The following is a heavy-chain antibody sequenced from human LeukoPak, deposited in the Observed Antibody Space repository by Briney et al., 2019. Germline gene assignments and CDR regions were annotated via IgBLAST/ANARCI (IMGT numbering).Heavy chain of an antibody. V-gene: IGHV4-59*01. Sequence: SETLSLTCTVSGGSISSYYWSWIRQPPGKGLEWIGYIYYSGSTNYNPSLTSRVTISVDTSKDQFSLKLSSVTAADTAVYYCARDSDFWSGYYYMDVWGKGTTVTVSS. CDR3: ARDSDFWSGYYYMDV. J-gene: IGHJ6*03. CDR1: GGSISSYY. CDR2: IYYSGST. D-gene: IGHD3-3*01.